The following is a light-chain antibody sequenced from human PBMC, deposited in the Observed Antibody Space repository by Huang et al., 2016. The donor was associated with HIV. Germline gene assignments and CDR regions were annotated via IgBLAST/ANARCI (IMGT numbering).Light chain of an antibody. CDR3: QQLNSYPLT. Sequence: IQLTQSPSSLSASVGARVTITCRASQGISSYLAWYQQKPGRAPNLLIYAASTLQSEVPSMFSGSGSGTDCTLTISSLQPEDSATYYCQQLNSYPLTFGGGTKVEIK. CDR2: AAS. J-gene: IGKJ4*01. CDR1: QGISSY. V-gene: IGKV1-9*01.